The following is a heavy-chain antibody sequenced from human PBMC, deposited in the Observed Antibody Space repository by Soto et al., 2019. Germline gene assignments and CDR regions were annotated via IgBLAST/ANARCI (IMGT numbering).Heavy chain of an antibody. CDR1: GFTLSNYW. Sequence: GGSLTLSCAASGFTLSNYWMHWVRQAPGKGLVWVSRINADGSSTSYVDSVKGRFTISRDNAKNSLYLQMNSLRAEDTAVYYCERKPETLIDYWGQGTLVTVAS. J-gene: IGHJ4*02. CDR2: INADGSST. V-gene: IGHV3-74*01. CDR3: ERKPETLIDY.